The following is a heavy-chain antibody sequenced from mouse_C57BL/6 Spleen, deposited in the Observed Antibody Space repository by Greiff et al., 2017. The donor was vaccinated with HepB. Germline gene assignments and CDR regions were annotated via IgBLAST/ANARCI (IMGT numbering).Heavy chain of an antibody. CDR1: GYTFTDYE. CDR2: IDPETGGT. CDR3: TRPYYYLGAMDY. V-gene: IGHV1-15*01. D-gene: IGHD1-1*01. J-gene: IGHJ4*01. Sequence: VQLQQSGAELVRPGASVTLSCKASGYTFTDYEMHWVKQTPVHGLEWIGAIDPETGGTAYNQKFTGKAILTADKSSSTAYMELRSLTSEDSAVYYCTRPYYYLGAMDYWGQGTSVTVSS.